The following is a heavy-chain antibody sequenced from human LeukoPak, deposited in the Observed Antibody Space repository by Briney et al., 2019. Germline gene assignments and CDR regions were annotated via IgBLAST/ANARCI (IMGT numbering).Heavy chain of an antibody. J-gene: IGHJ4*02. Sequence: AAMKVSCKASGYTFTVYYIHWRRQAPGQGLEWMGFINPNSGGTNHAQKFTGRVTMPRDTSISTAYMELSSLTSDDTAVYYCARDLEGYHYGSGNYPQWGQGTLITVSS. CDR2: INPNSGGT. CDR1: GYTFTVYY. V-gene: IGHV1-2*02. D-gene: IGHD3-10*01. CDR3: ARDLEGYHYGSGNYPQ.